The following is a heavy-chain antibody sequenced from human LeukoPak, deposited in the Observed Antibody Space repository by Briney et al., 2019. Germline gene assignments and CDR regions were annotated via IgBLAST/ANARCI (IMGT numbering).Heavy chain of an antibody. CDR3: VDLGSGWAMY. CDR2: IYSGGST. J-gene: IGHJ4*02. Sequence: PGGSLRLSCAASGFTVSSNYMNWVRQAPGKGLEWVSVIYSGGSTFYADSVKGRFTISRDNSKNTLYLQMNSLRAEGTAIYYCVDLGSGWAMYWGQGTLVTVSS. V-gene: IGHV3-53*01. CDR1: GFTVSSNY. D-gene: IGHD6-19*01.